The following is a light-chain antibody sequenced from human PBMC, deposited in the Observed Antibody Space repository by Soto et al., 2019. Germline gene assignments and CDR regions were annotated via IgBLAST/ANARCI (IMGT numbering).Light chain of an antibody. J-gene: IGKJ1*01. CDR3: QQYNGYWT. Sequence: IQMTQYPSTLSAAVGERVTITCRAIKSISDSLAWYQQKPGKAPKLLIYEASSLKSGVPSRFSGSRSGTEYTLTISSLQPDDFATYYCQQYNGYWTFGQGTKVEIK. V-gene: IGKV1-5*03. CDR1: KSISDS. CDR2: EAS.